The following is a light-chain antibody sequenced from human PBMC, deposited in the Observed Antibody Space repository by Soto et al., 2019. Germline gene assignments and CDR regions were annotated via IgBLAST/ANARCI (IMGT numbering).Light chain of an antibody. J-gene: IGKJ1*01. CDR2: DAS. V-gene: IGKV1-5*01. CDR1: QSITNR. Sequence: DIPMNQSPSTLSASEGDRVTITCRASQSITNRLAWYQQKPGKAPNLLIYDASNLESGVPSTFSGSGSGTEFTLTISSLQPDDFATYYCQQYYTYWHMFGQGTKVDIK. CDR3: QQYYTYWHM.